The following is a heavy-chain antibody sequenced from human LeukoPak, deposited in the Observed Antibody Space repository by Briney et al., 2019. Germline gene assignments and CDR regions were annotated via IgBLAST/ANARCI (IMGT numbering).Heavy chain of an antibody. CDR3: AKPLGNINTVAVAFDF. V-gene: IGHV3-23*01. CDR2: ISGSGGST. D-gene: IGHD6-19*01. J-gene: IGHJ4*02. Sequence: PGGSLRLSGAASGFTFGSYGMSWVRQAPGKGLEWVSGISGSGGSTYYADSVKGRFTTSRDNSKNMLSLQMNNLRAEDTAVYYCAKPLGNINTVAVAFDFWGQGTLVTVSS. CDR1: GFTFGSYG.